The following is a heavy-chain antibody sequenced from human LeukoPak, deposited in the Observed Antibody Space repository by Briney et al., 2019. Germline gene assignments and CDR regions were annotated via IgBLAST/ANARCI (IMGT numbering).Heavy chain of an antibody. CDR3: ARDMGHCSGDTCHFDY. D-gene: IGHD2-15*01. CDR1: GFTFSSYS. J-gene: IGHJ4*02. Sequence: GGSLRLSCAASGFTFSSYSMNWVRQAPGKGLEWVSYISSSSSTIYYADSVKGRFTISRDNAKNSLYLQMNSLRAEDTAVYYCARDMGHCSGDTCHFDYWGQGTLVTVSS. CDR2: ISSSSSTI. V-gene: IGHV3-48*01.